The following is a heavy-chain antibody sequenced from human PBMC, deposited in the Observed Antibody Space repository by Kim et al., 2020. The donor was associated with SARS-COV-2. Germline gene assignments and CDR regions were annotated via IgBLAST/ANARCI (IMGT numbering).Heavy chain of an antibody. CDR3: ARSYGSGSYSVDP. CDR1: GFTFSSYA. Sequence: GGSLRLSCAASGFTFSSYAMHWVRQAPGKGLEYVSAISSNGGSTYYANSVKGRFTISRDNSKNTLYLQMGSLRAEDMAVYYCARSYGSGSYSVDPWGQGT. J-gene: IGHJ5*02. D-gene: IGHD3-10*01. V-gene: IGHV3-64*01. CDR2: ISSNGGST.